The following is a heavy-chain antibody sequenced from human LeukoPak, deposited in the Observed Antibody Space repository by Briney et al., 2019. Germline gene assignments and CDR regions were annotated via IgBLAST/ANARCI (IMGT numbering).Heavy chain of an antibody. CDR3: ARGSFLITFGGFIG. J-gene: IGHJ4*02. CDR1: GFSFSSYW. CDR2: IRQDESER. Sequence: GGSLRLSCEGSGFSFSSYWMTWVRQLPGKGPEWVANIRQDESERYFADSVKGRFTISRDNAKNSLFLQMNSLRAEDTAVYYCARGSFLITFGGFIGWGQGTLVTVSS. D-gene: IGHD3-16*02. V-gene: IGHV3-7*04.